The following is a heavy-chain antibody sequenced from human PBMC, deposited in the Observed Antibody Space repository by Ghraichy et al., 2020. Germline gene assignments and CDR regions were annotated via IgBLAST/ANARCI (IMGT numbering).Heavy chain of an antibody. Sequence: GGSLRLSCAASGFTFSSYSMNWVRQAPGKGLEWVSSISSSSSYIYYADSVKGRFTISRDNAKNSLYLQMNSLRAEDTAVYYCARGLLYLWYFDYWGQGTLVTVSS. CDR1: GFTFSSYS. J-gene: IGHJ4*02. V-gene: IGHV3-21*01. D-gene: IGHD2-2*02. CDR3: ARGLLYLWYFDY. CDR2: ISSSSSYI.